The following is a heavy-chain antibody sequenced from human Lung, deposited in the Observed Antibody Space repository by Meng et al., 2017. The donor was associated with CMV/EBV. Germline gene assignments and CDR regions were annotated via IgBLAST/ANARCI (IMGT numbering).Heavy chain of an antibody. V-gene: IGHV3-66*02. CDR2: IHSGGST. Sequence: GGSLGLXCAASGFTVSSEYLTWVRQAPGKGLEWVSVIHSGGSTYYADSVKGRFTISRDNSKNTLYLQMNSLRTEDTAVYYCARDQKEEGDNWFDPWGQGTXVTVSS. CDR1: GFTVSSEY. CDR3: ARDQKEEGDNWFDP. J-gene: IGHJ5*02.